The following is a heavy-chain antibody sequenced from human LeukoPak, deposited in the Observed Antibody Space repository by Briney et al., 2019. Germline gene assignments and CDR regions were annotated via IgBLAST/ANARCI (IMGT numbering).Heavy chain of an antibody. CDR1: GFSLSTSGVG. CDR2: IYWNDDK. D-gene: IGHD3-9*01. Sequence: ESGPTLVKPTQTLTLTCTFSGFSLSTSGVGVGWIRQPPGKALEWLAVIYWNDDKRYSPSLKSRLTITKDTSKNQVVLTMTNMDPVDTATYYCAHSRSDDILTGYSDYWGQGTLVTVSS. CDR3: AHSRSDDILTGYSDY. V-gene: IGHV2-5*01. J-gene: IGHJ4*02.